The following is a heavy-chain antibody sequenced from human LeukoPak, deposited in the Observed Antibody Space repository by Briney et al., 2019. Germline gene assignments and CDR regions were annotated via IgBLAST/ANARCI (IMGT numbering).Heavy chain of an antibody. CDR3: ARETMRYCSSTSCYKGEFDY. CDR2: IIPIFGTA. Sequence: SVKVSYKASGGTFSSYAISWVRQAPGQGLEWMGGIIPIFGTANYAQKFQGRVTITADESTSTAYMELSSLRSEDTAVYYCARETMRYCSSTSCYKGEFDYWGQGTLVTVSS. CDR1: GGTFSSYA. V-gene: IGHV1-69*13. J-gene: IGHJ4*02. D-gene: IGHD2-2*02.